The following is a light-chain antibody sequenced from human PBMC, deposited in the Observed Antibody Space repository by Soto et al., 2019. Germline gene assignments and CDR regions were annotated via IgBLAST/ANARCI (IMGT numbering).Light chain of an antibody. CDR1: SSDISIYNY. J-gene: IGLJ1*01. CDR2: EVS. V-gene: IGLV2-14*01. CDR3: CSYTSSTIYV. Sequence: QSALTQPASVSGSPGQSITISCTGTSSDISIYNYVSWYQQHPGKAPKLIIYEVSNRPSGISNRFSGAKSGNTASLTISGLQFGDEADYYCCSYTSSTIYVFGAGTKLTVL.